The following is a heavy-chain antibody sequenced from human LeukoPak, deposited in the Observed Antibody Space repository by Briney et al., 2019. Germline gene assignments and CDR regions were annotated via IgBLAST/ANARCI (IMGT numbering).Heavy chain of an antibody. CDR3: ARSFDASDI. CDR2: TYYRSKWYN. D-gene: IGHD1-26*01. CDR1: GDSVSSNSAA. V-gene: IGHV6-1*01. Sequence: SQTLSLTCVISGDSVSSNSAAGDWIRQSPSRGLEWLGRTYYRSKWYNDYAMSVKGRITINPDTSKNQFSLQLNSVTPEDTAVYYCARSFDASDIWGQGTMVTVSS. J-gene: IGHJ3*02.